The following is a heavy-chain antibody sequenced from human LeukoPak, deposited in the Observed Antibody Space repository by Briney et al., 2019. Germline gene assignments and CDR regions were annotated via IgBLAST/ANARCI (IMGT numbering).Heavy chain of an antibody. D-gene: IGHD1-1*01. CDR2: IIPIFGTA. V-gene: IGHV1-69*05. CDR1: GGTFSSYA. Sequence: GASVKVSCKASGGTFSSYAISWVRQAPGQGLEWMGGIIPIFGTANYAQKFQGRVTITTDESTSKAYMELSSLRSEDTAVYYCASGRQLESYFDYWGQGTLVTVSS. CDR3: ASGRQLESYFDY. J-gene: IGHJ4*02.